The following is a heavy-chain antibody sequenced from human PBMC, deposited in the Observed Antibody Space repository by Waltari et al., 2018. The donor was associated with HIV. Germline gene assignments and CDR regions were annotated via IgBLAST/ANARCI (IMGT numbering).Heavy chain of an antibody. CDR3: AKDLKARGIDPSLLDT. J-gene: IGHJ1*01. D-gene: IGHD3-10*01. V-gene: IGHV3-30*02. CDR1: GFSFRTFC. Sequence: VRWVESGGGVIQPGGSLSLSSDASGFSFRTFCLHLVRQAPGRGLEWLAFIPYDGTDEYYLESVKARFTISRDNSKNTLFLQMSGLRTDDTAYYFCAKDLKARGIDPSLLDTWGQGTLVTVSS. CDR2: IPYDGTDE.